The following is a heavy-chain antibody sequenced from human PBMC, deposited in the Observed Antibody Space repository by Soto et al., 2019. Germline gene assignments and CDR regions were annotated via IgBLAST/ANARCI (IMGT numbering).Heavy chain of an antibody. J-gene: IGHJ4*02. D-gene: IGHD4-4*01. V-gene: IGHV3-48*03. CDR1: GFTFSSYE. Sequence: PGGSLRLSCAASGFTFSSYEMNWVRQAPGKGLEWVSYISSSGSTIYYADSVKGRFTISRDNAKNSLYLQMNSLRAEDTAVYYCAREDPDYSSYFDYWGQGTLVTVSS. CDR3: AREDPDYSSYFDY. CDR2: ISSSGSTI.